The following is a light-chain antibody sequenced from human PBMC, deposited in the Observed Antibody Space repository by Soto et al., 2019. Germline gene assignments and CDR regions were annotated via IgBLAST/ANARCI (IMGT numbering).Light chain of an antibody. V-gene: IGKV3-15*01. J-gene: IGKJ5*01. CDR2: GAS. Sequence: EIVMTQSPATLSVSPGETATLSCRASQSVSSNLAWYQQKPGQAPRLLIYGASTRATDIPARFSGSGSGTEFTLTISSLQSEHFVVYYCQQYNDWPPPITFGQGTRLEIK. CDR1: QSVSSN. CDR3: QQYNDWPPPIT.